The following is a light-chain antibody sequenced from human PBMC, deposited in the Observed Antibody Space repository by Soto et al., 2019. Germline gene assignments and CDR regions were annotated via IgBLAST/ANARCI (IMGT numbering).Light chain of an antibody. CDR2: RNN. CDR3: ATWDDSLNGFYV. J-gene: IGLJ1*01. Sequence: QSVLTQPPSASGTPGQGVTISCSGSTSNIGSNYVYWYQQLPGTAPKLLIYRNNQRPSGVPDRFSGSKSGTPASLAISGLRSDDEADYFCATWDDSLNGFYVFGTGTKGTVL. V-gene: IGLV1-47*01. CDR1: TSNIGSNY.